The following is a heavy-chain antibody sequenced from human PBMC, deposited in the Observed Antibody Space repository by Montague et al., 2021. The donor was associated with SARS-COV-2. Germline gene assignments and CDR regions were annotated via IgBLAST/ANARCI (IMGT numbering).Heavy chain of an antibody. Sequence: TRSLTCLFSVRCLSRGGQSWIWIPQLRGPVLVGIRYTYSSWSTYYSPSLKSRVTISVDTSKNQFSLKLSSVTAADTAVYYCACYVDSSGWLNPRGSGTFDYWGQGTLVTVSS. CDR2: TYSSWST. J-gene: IGHJ4*02. D-gene: IGHD6-19*01. CDR3: ACYVDSSGWLNPRGSGTFDY. CDR1: VRCLSRGGQS. V-gene: IGHV4-31*03.